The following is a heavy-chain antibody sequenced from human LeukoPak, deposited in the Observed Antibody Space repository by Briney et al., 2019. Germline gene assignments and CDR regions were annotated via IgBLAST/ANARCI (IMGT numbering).Heavy chain of an antibody. CDR1: GGSISSSSYY. Sequence: SETLSLTCTASGGSISSSSYYWGWIRQPPGKGLEWIGSIYYSGSTYYNPSLKSRVTISVDKSKNQFSLKLSSVTAADTAVYYCARESGYSSSFEYYYYYMDVWGKGTTVTVSS. V-gene: IGHV4-39*07. CDR3: ARESGYSSSFEYYYYYMDV. D-gene: IGHD6-6*01. CDR2: IYYSGST. J-gene: IGHJ6*03.